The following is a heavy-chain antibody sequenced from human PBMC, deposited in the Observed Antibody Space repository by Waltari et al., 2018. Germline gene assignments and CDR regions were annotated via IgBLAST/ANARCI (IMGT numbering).Heavy chain of an antibody. Sequence: QVQLQESGPGLVEPSQTLSLTCTVSGGPINSGGYYWSWFRQHPERGLEWIGYIYYSGSTYYSPSFNSRASISFDTSKNQFFLRLTSVTTADTAVYYCARRAPMAGYFDYWGQGTVVTVSS. CDR2: IYYSGST. D-gene: IGHD3-10*01. CDR1: GGPINSGGYY. V-gene: IGHV4-31*03. CDR3: ARRAPMAGYFDY. J-gene: IGHJ4*02.